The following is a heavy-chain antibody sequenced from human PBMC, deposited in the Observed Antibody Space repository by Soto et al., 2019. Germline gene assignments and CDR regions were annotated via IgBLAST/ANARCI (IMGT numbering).Heavy chain of an antibody. D-gene: IGHD3-10*01. J-gene: IGHJ4*02. Sequence: SLSLSCAASGFTFSSFWISWVRQAPGKGLEWVANIKTDGSETHYVDSVKGRFTISRDNPKTSLFLQMNSLRVEDTAVYFCTSDRYPRFYHGSGSYPYYWGQGTPVTVSS. CDR1: GFTFSSFW. V-gene: IGHV3-7*03. CDR2: IKTDGSET. CDR3: TSDRYPRFYHGSGSYPYY.